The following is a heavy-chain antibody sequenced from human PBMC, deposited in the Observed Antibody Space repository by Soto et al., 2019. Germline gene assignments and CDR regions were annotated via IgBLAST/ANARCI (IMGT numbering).Heavy chain of an antibody. V-gene: IGHV4-39*01. CDR3: ACIFSGGYGYGFYYYGMDV. CDR2: FFVGGNT. Sequence: PSETLSLTCTVSGGSIGSTTYHWGWMRQPPGKGLEWIASFFVGGNTYYNPSLKSRVTISVDTSKNQFSLKLSSVTAADTAVYYCACIFSGGYGYGFYYYGMDVWGQGTTVT. D-gene: IGHD5-18*01. J-gene: IGHJ6*02. CDR1: GGSIGSTTYH.